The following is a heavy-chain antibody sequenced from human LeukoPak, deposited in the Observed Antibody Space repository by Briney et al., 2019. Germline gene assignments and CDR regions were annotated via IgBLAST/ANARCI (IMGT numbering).Heavy chain of an antibody. CDR1: GYTFTGYY. D-gene: IGHD6-6*01. CDR2: INPNSGGT. J-gene: IGHJ6*03. CDR3: ARGEYSSSSAPSYYYYYMDV. V-gene: IGHV1-2*02. Sequence: ASVKVSCKASGYTFTGYYMHWVRQAPGQGLEWMGWINPNSGGTNYARKFQGRVTMTRDTSISTAYMELSRLRSDDTAVYYCARGEYSSSSAPSYYYYYMDVWGKGTTVTVSS.